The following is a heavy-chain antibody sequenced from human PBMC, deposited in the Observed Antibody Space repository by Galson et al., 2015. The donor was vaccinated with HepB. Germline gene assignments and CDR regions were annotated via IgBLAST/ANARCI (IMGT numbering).Heavy chain of an antibody. CDR2: IYSGGST. CDR1: GFTVSSNY. CDR3: ASGDYGDYGIEYFQH. J-gene: IGHJ1*01. Sequence: SLRLSCAASGFTVSSNYMSWVRQAPGKGLEWVSVIYSGGSTYYADSVKGRFTISRHNSKNTLYLQMNSLRAEDTAVYYCASGDYGDYGIEYFQHWGQGTLVTVSS. D-gene: IGHD4-17*01. V-gene: IGHV3-53*04.